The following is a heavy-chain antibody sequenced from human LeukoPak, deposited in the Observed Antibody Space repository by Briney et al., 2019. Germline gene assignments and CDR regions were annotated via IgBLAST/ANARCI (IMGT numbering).Heavy chain of an antibody. CDR3: ARLVGRVAVAGTVRYFDL. J-gene: IGHJ2*01. CDR2: IYPDDSDT. V-gene: IGHV5-51*01. CDR1: GYSFSTSW. D-gene: IGHD6-19*01. Sequence: GESLKISCKASGYSFSTSWIGWVRQMPGKGLEWMGIIYPDDSDTRYSPSFQGQVTISADKSITTAYLQWSSLKASDTAMYYYARLVGRVAVAGTVRYFDLWGRGTPVTVSS.